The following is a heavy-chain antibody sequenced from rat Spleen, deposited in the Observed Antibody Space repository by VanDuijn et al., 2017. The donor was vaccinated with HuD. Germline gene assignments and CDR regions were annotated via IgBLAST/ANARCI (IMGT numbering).Heavy chain of an antibody. Sequence: EVQLQESGPGLVKPSQSLSLTCSVTGYSITSSYRWNWIRKFPGNKLEWMGYINGAGSTNYNPSLKSRISITRDTSKNQVSLQVNSVTTEDTATYYCARWDYYDGTYGVMDAWGQGASVTVSS. J-gene: IGHJ4*01. CDR2: INGAGST. D-gene: IGHD1-12*02. CDR1: GYSITSSYR. CDR3: ARWDYYDGTYGVMDA. V-gene: IGHV3-3*01.